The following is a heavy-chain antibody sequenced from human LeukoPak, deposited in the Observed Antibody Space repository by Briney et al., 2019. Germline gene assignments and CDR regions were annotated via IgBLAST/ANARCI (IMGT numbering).Heavy chain of an antibody. V-gene: IGHV1-46*01. J-gene: IGHJ4*02. Sequence: GASVKVSCKASGYTFTSYYMHWVRQAPGQGLEWMGIINPSGGSTSYAQKFQGRVTMTRDTSTSTVYMELSSLRFEDTAVYYCARESNYYDSSGYSDYWGQGTLVTVSS. CDR3: ARESNYYDSSGYSDY. D-gene: IGHD3-22*01. CDR1: GYTFTSYY. CDR2: INPSGGST.